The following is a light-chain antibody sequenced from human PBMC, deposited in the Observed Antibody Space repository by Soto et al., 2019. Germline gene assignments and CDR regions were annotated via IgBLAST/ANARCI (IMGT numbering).Light chain of an antibody. J-gene: IGKJ4*01. CDR3: QQLNSYPLT. CDR1: QGTSSY. Sequence: DIQLTQSPSFLSASVGDRVTITCRASQGTSSYLAWYQQKPGKAPNLLIYAASTLHSGVPSRFSGSGSGTEFTLTISSLQPEDFANYYCQQLNSYPLTFGGGTKVEIK. V-gene: IGKV1-9*01. CDR2: AAS.